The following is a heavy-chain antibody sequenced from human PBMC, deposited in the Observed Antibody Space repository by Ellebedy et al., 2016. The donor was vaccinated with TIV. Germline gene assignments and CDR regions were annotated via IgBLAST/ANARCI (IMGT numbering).Heavy chain of an antibody. CDR3: ARHVRSSSWYFETFDY. J-gene: IGHJ4*02. CDR2: IYYSGST. Sequence: SETLSLTXTVSGGSISSYYWSWIRQPPGKGLEWIGYIYYSGSTNYNPSLKSRVTISVDTSKNQFSLKLSSVTAADTAVYYCARHVRSSSWYFETFDYWGQGTLVTVSS. V-gene: IGHV4-59*01. CDR1: GGSISSYY. D-gene: IGHD6-13*01.